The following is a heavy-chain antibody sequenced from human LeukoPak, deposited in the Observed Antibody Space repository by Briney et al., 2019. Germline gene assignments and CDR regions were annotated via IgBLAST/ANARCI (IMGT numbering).Heavy chain of an antibody. J-gene: IGHJ4*02. V-gene: IGHV4-39*01. CDR3: QSRFLEWLLDY. Sequence: SETLSLTCTVSGGSISSNNYFWGWIRQPPGKGLEWIGSIYDSGSTYYNPSLESRVTISVDTSKNQFSLKLNSVTAADTAMYYCQSRFLEWLLDYWGQGTLVTVSS. CDR2: IYDSGST. D-gene: IGHD3-3*01. CDR1: GGSISSNNYF.